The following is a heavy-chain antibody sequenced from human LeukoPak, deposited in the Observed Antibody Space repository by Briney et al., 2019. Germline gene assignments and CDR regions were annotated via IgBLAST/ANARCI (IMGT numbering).Heavy chain of an antibody. CDR1: GGSFSGYY. CDR3: ARGRLDRWKWLLLWWFDP. D-gene: IGHD3-22*01. V-gene: IGHV4-34*01. J-gene: IGHJ5*02. Sequence: PSETLSLTCAVYGGSFSGYYWSWIRQPPGKGLEWIGEINHSGSTNYNPSLKSRVTISVDTSKNQFSLKLSSVTAADTAVYYCARGRLDRWKWLLLWWFDPWGQGTLVTVSS. CDR2: INHSGST.